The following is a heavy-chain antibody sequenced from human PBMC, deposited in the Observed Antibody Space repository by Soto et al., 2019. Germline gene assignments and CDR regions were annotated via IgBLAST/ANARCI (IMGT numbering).Heavy chain of an antibody. J-gene: IGHJ6*02. CDR3: ARDTGYSNYGRGYYYYGMDV. CDR2: ISSSSSYI. D-gene: IGHD4-4*01. Sequence: GGSLRLSCAASGFTFSSYSMNWVRQAPGKGLEWVSSISSSSSYIYYADSVKGRFTISRDNAKNSLYLQMNSLRAEDTAWYYCARDTGYSNYGRGYYYYGMDVWGQGTTVTVSS. CDR1: GFTFSSYS. V-gene: IGHV3-21*01.